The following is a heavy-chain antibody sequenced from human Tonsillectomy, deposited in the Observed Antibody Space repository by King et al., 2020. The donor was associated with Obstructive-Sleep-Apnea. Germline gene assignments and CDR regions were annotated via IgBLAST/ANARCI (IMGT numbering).Heavy chain of an antibody. D-gene: IGHD2-21*01. J-gene: IGHJ4*02. CDR2: ISISSSYI. CDR3: ARDRGGSYCGCECYSTDFDY. Sequence: VQLVESGGGLVKPGGSLRLSCAASGFTFSSYSMNWVRQAPGKGLEWVSSISISSSYIYYADSVKGRFTISRDNAKNSLYLQINSLRAEETAVYYCARDRGGSYCGCECYSTDFDYWGQGTRATVSP. V-gene: IGHV3-21*01. CDR1: GFTFSSYS.